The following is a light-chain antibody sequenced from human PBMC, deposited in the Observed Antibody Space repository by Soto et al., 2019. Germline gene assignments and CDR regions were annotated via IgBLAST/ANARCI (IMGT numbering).Light chain of an antibody. CDR3: RQRSNGTSH. Sequence: ELVLTQSPSTLSLSPGERATLSCRTRQRVSSSFAWYQQKPGRAPRLLIYDASNRATGIPARFIGSGPGTDFTLTISSLEPEDFAVDYCRQRSNGTSHFGQGTRREI. CDR2: DAS. V-gene: IGKV3-11*01. CDR1: QRVSSS. J-gene: IGKJ5*01.